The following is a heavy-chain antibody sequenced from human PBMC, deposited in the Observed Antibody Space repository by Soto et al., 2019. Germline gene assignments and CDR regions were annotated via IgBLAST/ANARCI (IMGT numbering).Heavy chain of an antibody. Sequence: QVRLQESGPGLVKPSGTLSLTCTVSGGSIGNFYWGWFRQPPGKGLEWIGYAYYSGSTNYSPSLTSRVTISLDTINNQFSLRLTSMTAADTAVYFCATVNSGYEAHRQYFYYIDVWGKGTTVTVSS. CDR1: GGSIGNFY. V-gene: IGHV4-59*01. J-gene: IGHJ6*03. CDR2: AYYSGST. D-gene: IGHD5-12*01. CDR3: ATVNSGYEAHRQYFYYIDV.